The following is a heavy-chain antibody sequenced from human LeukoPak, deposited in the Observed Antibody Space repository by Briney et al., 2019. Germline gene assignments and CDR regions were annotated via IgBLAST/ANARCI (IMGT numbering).Heavy chain of an antibody. CDR2: ISSSGSTI. D-gene: IGHD6-13*01. CDR1: GFTFSSYE. CDR3: ARDRYSSSWSAGVDY. J-gene: IGHJ4*02. V-gene: IGHV3-48*03. Sequence: PGGSLRLSCAASGFTFSSYEMNWVRQAPGKGLEWVSYISSSGSTIYYADSVKGRFTISRDNAKNSLYLQMNSLRAEDTAVYYCARDRYSSSWSAGVDYWGQGTLVTVSS.